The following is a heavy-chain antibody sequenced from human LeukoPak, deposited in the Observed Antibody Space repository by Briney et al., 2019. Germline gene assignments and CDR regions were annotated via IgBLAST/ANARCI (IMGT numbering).Heavy chain of an antibody. V-gene: IGHV3-11*06. CDR2: ISSSSSYT. CDR1: GFTFSDYY. CDR3: ARVLPAVAGRGAFDI. Sequence: GGSLRLSCAASGFTFSDYYMSWIRQAPGKGLEWVSYISSSSSYTNYADSVKGRFTISRDNAKNSLYLQMNSLRAEGTAVYYCARVLPAVAGRGAFDIWGQGTMVTVSS. J-gene: IGHJ3*02. D-gene: IGHD6-19*01.